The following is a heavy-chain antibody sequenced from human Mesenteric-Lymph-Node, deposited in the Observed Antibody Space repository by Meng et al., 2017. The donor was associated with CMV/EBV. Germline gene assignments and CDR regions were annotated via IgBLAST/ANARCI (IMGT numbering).Heavy chain of an antibody. CDR2: IYYSGRT. J-gene: IGHJ3*02. V-gene: IGHV4-39*07. CDR3: TAQIDAFDI. CDR1: GGSISRSNYY. Sequence: GSLRLSCTVSGGSISRSNYYRGWIRQPPGKGLEWIGNIYYSGRTYYNASLKSRVTISVDTSKNQFSLKLSSVTAADTAIYYCTAQIDAFDIWGQGTMVTVSS.